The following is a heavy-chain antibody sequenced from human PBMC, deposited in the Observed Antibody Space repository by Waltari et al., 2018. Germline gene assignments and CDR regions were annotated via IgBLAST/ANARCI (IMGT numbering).Heavy chain of an antibody. CDR2: ISSDGGNK. V-gene: IGHV3-30*18. J-gene: IGHJ4*02. CDR1: GFTFSNYG. Sequence: QVQLVESGGGVVQPGRSLRLSCAASGFTFSNYGMHWVRQAPGKGLEWVSVISSDGGNKYYADSVKCRFTISRDNSKNTLYLQMNSLRVEDTAVYHCAKGGDQGYFDYGGQGTLVTVSS. CDR3: AKGGDQGYFDY. D-gene: IGHD2-2*01.